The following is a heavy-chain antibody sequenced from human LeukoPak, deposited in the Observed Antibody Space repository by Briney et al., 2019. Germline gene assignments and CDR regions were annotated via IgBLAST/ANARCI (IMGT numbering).Heavy chain of an antibody. CDR3: AKGGYLDYYDSSGYLRPYYFYY. V-gene: IGHV3-33*06. Sequence: GGSLRLSCAASGFTFSSYGMHWVRQAPGKGLEWVAVIWYDGSNKYYADSVKGRFTISRDNSKNTLYLQMNSLRAEDTAVYYCAKGGYLDYYDSSGYLRPYYFYYWGQGTLVTVSS. D-gene: IGHD3-22*01. CDR2: IWYDGSNK. J-gene: IGHJ4*02. CDR1: GFTFSSYG.